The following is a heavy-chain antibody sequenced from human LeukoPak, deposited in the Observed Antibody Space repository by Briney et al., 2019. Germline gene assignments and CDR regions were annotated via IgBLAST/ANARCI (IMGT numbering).Heavy chain of an antibody. D-gene: IGHD4-23*01. CDR3: ARDLRTTVVTPDFYFDF. J-gene: IGHJ4*02. CDR2: INPSAGST. CDR1: GYTFTSFY. Sequence: ASVKVSCKASGYTFTSFYIHWVRRAPGQGLEWMGIINPSAGSTSYAQKFQDRVTVTRDTSTSTVYMELSSLRSEDTAVYYCARDLRTTVVTPDFYFDFWGQGALVTVSS. V-gene: IGHV1-46*01.